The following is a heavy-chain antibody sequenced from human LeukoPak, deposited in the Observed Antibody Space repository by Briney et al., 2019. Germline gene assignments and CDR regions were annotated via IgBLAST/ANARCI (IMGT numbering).Heavy chain of an antibody. J-gene: IGHJ4*02. CDR1: GGSISSYY. Sequence: SETLSLTCTVSGGSISSYYWSWIRQPPGKGLEWIGYIYHSGSTNYNPSLKSRVTISVDTSKNQFSLKLSSVTAADTAVYYCASYDSSGFFDYWGQGTLVTVSS. CDR2: IYHSGST. D-gene: IGHD3-22*01. V-gene: IGHV4-59*01. CDR3: ASYDSSGFFDY.